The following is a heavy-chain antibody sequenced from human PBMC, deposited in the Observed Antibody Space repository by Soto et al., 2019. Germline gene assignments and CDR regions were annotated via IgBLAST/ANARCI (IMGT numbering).Heavy chain of an antibody. V-gene: IGHV6-1*01. CDR2: TYYRSRFFS. J-gene: IGHJ5*02. CDR1: GDSVSSYSAA. D-gene: IGHD3-10*01. CDR3: VRDRYSSSGWFDP. Sequence: SQTLSLTCAISGDSVSSYSAAWNWIRQSPSGGLEWLGRTYYRSRFFSDYAESVKSRIIINPDTSKNQFSLQLKSVTPEDTAVYYCVRDRYSSSGWFDPWGQGTPGHRLL.